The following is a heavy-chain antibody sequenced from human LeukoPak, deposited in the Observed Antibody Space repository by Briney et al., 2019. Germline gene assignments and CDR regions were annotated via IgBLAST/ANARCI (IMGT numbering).Heavy chain of an antibody. CDR2: IYSSGIT. Sequence: SETLSLTCTVSGGSISSSYWIWIRQPPGKGLEWVGYIYSSGITKYNPSLKSRATISLDTSKSQLSLGLTSVTAADTAVYYCARRVPGPQLGDYDHWGQGTLVTVSS. J-gene: IGHJ4*02. V-gene: IGHV4-4*08. CDR1: GGSISSSY. CDR3: ARRVPGPQLGDYDH. D-gene: IGHD3-16*01.